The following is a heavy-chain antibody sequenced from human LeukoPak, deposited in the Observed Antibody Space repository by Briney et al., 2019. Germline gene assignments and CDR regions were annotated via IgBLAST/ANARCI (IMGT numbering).Heavy chain of an antibody. D-gene: IGHD5-18*01. V-gene: IGHV3-30*03. CDR3: ARDAYSYGYDY. CDR1: GFTFSRYD. Sequence: GGSLRLSCAASGFTFSRYDMHWVRQAPGKGLEWVTLISYDGGNKYYGDSVKGRFTISRDNSKNTLYLQMNSLRAEDTAVYYCARDAYSYGYDYWGQGTLVTVSS. CDR2: ISYDGGNK. J-gene: IGHJ4*02.